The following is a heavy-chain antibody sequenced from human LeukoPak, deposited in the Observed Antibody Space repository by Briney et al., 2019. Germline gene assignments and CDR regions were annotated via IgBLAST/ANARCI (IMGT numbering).Heavy chain of an antibody. J-gene: IGHJ3*02. CDR1: GGSISSNY. CDR2: CHYSRNT. Sequence: SETLSLTGTISGGSISSNYWSWIRQPPGQGLEWIVYCHYSRNTNYSPSIKSRATISVDMSKNQFSLTLNSVTAADTAVYYCARSASSTSRSAFDIWGQGTRVTASS. V-gene: IGHV4-59*13. CDR3: ARSASSTSRSAFDI.